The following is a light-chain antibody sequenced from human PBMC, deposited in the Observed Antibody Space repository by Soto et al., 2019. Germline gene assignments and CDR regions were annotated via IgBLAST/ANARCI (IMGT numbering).Light chain of an antibody. CDR1: QSISSW. CDR3: QQYNSYST. V-gene: IGKV1-5*03. Sequence: DIQMTQSPSTLSASVGDRVTITCRASQSISSWLAWYQQKPGKAPKLLIYKASSLESGVPSRFSGSGSGTEFTLTISSLQPDDFAADYCQQYNSYSTFGQGTKV. J-gene: IGKJ1*01. CDR2: KAS.